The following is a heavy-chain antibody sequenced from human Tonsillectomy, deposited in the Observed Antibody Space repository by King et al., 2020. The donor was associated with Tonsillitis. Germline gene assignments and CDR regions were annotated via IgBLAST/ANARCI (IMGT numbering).Heavy chain of an antibody. J-gene: IGHJ4*02. CDR3: ARGPTYGDYND. Sequence: HVQLQESGPGLVMPSETLSLTCTVSSASINNYYWSWIRQPPGKGLEWIGYIYFTGNTNYNPSLRSRVTISIDTSKTRFSLKIDPVTAEDTAVYYCARGPTYGDYNDWGQGTLVTVSS. V-gene: IGHV4-59*01. CDR2: IYFTGNT. CDR1: SASINNYY. D-gene: IGHD4-17*01.